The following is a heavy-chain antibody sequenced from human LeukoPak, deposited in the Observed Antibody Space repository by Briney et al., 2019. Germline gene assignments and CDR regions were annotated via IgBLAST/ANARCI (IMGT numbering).Heavy chain of an antibody. CDR1: GFSFSSYW. CDR3: ATDLGSSRLNF. CDR2: IKQDGSEK. J-gene: IGHJ4*02. Sequence: GGSLRLSCAASGFSFSSYWMSWVRQAPGKGLEWVANIKQDGSEKHYVDSAKGRFTISRDNAKNSLYLQMNSLRAEDTAVYYCATDLGSSRLNFWGQGTLVTVSS. D-gene: IGHD6-13*01. V-gene: IGHV3-7*01.